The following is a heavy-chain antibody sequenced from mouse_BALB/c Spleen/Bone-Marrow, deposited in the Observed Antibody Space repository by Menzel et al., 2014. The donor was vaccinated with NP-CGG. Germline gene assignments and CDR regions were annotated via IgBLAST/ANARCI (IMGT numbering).Heavy chain of an antibody. CDR2: IDPANGNT. V-gene: IGHV14-3*02. CDR1: GFNIKDTY. CDR3: APYYYGSSSFAY. D-gene: IGHD1-1*01. J-gene: IGHJ3*01. Sequence: VQLQQPGAELVKPGASVKLSCTASGFNIKDTYMHWVKQRPEQGLEWIGRIDPANGNTKYDPKSQGKATITADTSSNTAYLQLSSLTSEDTAVYYCAPYYYGSSSFAYWGQGTLVTVSA.